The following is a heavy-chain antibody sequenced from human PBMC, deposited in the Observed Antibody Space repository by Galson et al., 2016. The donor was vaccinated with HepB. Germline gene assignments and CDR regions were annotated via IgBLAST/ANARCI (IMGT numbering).Heavy chain of an antibody. CDR1: GFTFHDYT. CDR2: ISDDGTKR. V-gene: IGHV3-30*18. CDR3: VKDLGGYSYGSDY. D-gene: IGHD5-18*01. Sequence: SLRLSCAASGFTFHDYTMHWVRQAPGKGLEWVAVISDDGTKRYYEDSLRCRFTISRDNSQNTLYLQMESLGAEDTAVYYCVKDLGGYSYGSDYWGQGTLVTVSS. J-gene: IGHJ4*02.